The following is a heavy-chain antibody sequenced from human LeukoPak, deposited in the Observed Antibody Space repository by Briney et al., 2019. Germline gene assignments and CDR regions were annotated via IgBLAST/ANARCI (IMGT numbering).Heavy chain of an antibody. CDR1: GGTFSSYA. D-gene: IGHD2-2*01. Sequence: SVKVSCTASGGTFSSYAISWVRQAPGQGLEWMGRIIPILGIANYAQKFQGRVTITSDKSTSTAYMELSSLRSEDTAVYYCARERLDCSSTSCYGGYYGMDVWGQGTTVTVSS. CDR3: ARERLDCSSTSCYGGYYGMDV. J-gene: IGHJ6*02. CDR2: IIPILGIA. V-gene: IGHV1-69*04.